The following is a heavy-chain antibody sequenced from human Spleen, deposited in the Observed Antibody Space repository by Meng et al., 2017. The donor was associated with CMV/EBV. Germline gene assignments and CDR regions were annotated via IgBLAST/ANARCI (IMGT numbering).Heavy chain of an antibody. J-gene: IGHJ4*02. CDR1: GYRFNGCY. V-gene: IGHV1-2*06. Sequence: KTCGYRFNGCYMHWVRQAPGQGLEWMGRINTNNGDTKYAQRFEGRVSMTTDTSISTVYMELSSLTSDDTAFYFCTRRPLGSTRPFEEGGQGTLVTVSS. CDR2: INTNNGDT. CDR3: TRRPLGSTRPFEE. D-gene: IGHD1-26*01.